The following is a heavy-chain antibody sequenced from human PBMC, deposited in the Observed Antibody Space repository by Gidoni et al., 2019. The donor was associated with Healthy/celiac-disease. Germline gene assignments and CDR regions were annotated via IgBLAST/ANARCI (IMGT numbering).Heavy chain of an antibody. V-gene: IGHV3-13*01. CDR1: GFTFSSYD. J-gene: IGHJ6*02. CDR3: ARDPEGYGMDV. Sequence: EVQLVESGGGLVQPGGSLRLSSAASGFTFSSYDMHWVRQATGKGLEWVSAIGTAGDTYYPGSVKGRFTISRENAKNSLYLQMNSLRAGDTAVYYCARDPEGYGMDVWGQGTTVTVSS. CDR2: IGTAGDT.